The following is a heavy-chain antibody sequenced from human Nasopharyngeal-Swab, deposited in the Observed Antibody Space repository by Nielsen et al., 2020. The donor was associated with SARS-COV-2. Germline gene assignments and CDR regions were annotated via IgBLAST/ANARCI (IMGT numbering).Heavy chain of an antibody. CDR2: ISYDGSSS. CDR1: GLTFTSYA. Sequence: GGSLRLSCAASGLTFTSYAMHWVRQAPGKGLEWVAVISYDGSSSYYADSVKGRFIISRDNSKNTLYLRMNSLRAEDTAVYYCARGNGSYYLYIWDNWGQGTLVTVSS. V-gene: IGHV3-30*04. CDR3: ARGNGSYYLYIWDN. D-gene: IGHD1-26*01. J-gene: IGHJ4*02.